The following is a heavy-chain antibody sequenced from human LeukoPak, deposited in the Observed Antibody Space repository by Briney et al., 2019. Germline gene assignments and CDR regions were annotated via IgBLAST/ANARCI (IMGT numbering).Heavy chain of an antibody. CDR2: TYYSGNT. CDR3: ARVFHDSSGYPFDY. J-gene: IGHJ4*02. V-gene: IGHV4-59*01. Sequence: SETLSLTCTVSGGSMSSYYWSWIRQPPGRGLEWIGYTYYSGNTNCNPSLKSRVTISVDTSKNQFSLKVSSVTAADTAVYYCARVFHDSSGYPFDYWGQGTLVTVSS. CDR1: GGSMSSYY. D-gene: IGHD3-22*01.